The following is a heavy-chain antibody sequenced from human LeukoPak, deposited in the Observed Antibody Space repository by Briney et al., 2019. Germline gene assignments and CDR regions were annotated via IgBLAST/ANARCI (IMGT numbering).Heavy chain of an antibody. CDR3: ARDARYCSSTSCYTSLDY. J-gene: IGHJ4*02. V-gene: IGHV4-61*02. CDR2: IYTSGST. Sequence: SQTLSLTCTVSGGSISSGSYYWSWIRQPAGKGLEWIGRIYTSGSTNYNPSLKSRVTISVDTSKNQFSLKLSSVTAADTAVYYCARDARYCSSTSCYTSLDYWGQGTLVTVSS. D-gene: IGHD2-2*02. CDR1: GGSISSGSYY.